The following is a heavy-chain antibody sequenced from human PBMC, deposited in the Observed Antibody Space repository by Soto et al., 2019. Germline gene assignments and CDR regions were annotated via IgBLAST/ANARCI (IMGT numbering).Heavy chain of an antibody. CDR2: INSDGSST. J-gene: IGHJ4*02. CDR3: AKSSTRYSYGDS. Sequence: EVQLVDSGGRVVRRGGSVRLSCAASGVPFSSYWLNWVRQAPGQGLVWVSRINSDGSSTVYADSVKGRFTISSDNTKNTLYMPINSLRAEHTAVYYCAKSSTRYSYGDSWGQGTLVTVSS. V-gene: IGHV3-74*01. D-gene: IGHD5-18*01. CDR1: GVPFSSYW.